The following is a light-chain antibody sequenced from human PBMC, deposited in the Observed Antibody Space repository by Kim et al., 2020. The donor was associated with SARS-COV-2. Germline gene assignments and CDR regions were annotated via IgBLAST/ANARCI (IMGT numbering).Light chain of an antibody. CDR3: QQSYSTPPT. V-gene: IGKV1-39*01. Sequence: SASVGDRVTITCLASQTISGYLNWYQQKPGKAPKLLIYAASSLLGGVPSRFSGSGSGTDFTLTISSLQPEDFATYHCQQSYSTPPTFGQGTKLEI. J-gene: IGKJ1*01. CDR1: QTISGY. CDR2: AAS.